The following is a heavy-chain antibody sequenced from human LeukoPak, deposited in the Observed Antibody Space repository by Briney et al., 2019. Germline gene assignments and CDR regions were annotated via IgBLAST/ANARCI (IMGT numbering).Heavy chain of an antibody. CDR2: ISYDGSNK. D-gene: IGHD5-18*01. CDR1: GGSISSSS. CDR3: AKDKGPYSYGIGDAFDI. V-gene: IGHV3-30*18. J-gene: IGHJ3*02. Sequence: LSLTCTVSGGSISSSSYYWGWIRQAPGKGLEWVAVISYDGSNKYYADSVKGRFTISRDNSKNTLYLQMNSLRAEDTAVYYCAKDKGPYSYGIGDAFDIWGQGTMVTVSS.